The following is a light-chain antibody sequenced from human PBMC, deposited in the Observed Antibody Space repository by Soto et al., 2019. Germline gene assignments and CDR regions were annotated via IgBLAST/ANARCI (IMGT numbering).Light chain of an antibody. CDR1: QSISMW. Sequence: DIEMTQSPSTLSASVGDRLTITCRASQSISMWLAWYQQKPGKAPKFLIYAASSLYSGVPTRFSGSGTGTEFTLTITSLQPEDSAIYYCQQVKGFPLTFGGGTKVDIK. V-gene: IGKV1-5*01. CDR2: AAS. J-gene: IGKJ4*01. CDR3: QQVKGFPLT.